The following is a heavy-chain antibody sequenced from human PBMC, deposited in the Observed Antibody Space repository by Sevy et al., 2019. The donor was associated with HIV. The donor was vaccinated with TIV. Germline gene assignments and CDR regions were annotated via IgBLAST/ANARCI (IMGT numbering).Heavy chain of an antibody. CDR2: ILYDGSNE. V-gene: IGHV3-30*18. J-gene: IGHJ4*02. CDR3: AKGLHYGSGSYYGGTDY. D-gene: IGHD3-10*01. Sequence: GGSPRLSCAASGFTFNGYGMHWVRQASGKGLEWVAVILYDGSNEYYADSVKGRFTISRDNSKNTVYLQMNRLRTEDTAVYYCAKGLHYGSGSYYGGTDYWGQGTLVTVSS. CDR1: GFTFNGYG.